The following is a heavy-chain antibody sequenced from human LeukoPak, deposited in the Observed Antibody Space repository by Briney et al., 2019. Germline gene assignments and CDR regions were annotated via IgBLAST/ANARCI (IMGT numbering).Heavy chain of an antibody. CDR3: ARGGQRYCSSTSCYWGSNWFDP. Sequence: ASVKVSCKASGYTFTGYYMHWVRQAPGQGLEWMGWINPNSGGTNYAQKFQGRVTMTRDTSISTAYMELSRLRSDDTAVYYCARGGQRYCSSTSCYWGSNWFDPWGQGTLVTVSS. CDR1: GYTFTGYY. CDR2: INPNSGGT. D-gene: IGHD2-2*01. J-gene: IGHJ5*02. V-gene: IGHV1-2*02.